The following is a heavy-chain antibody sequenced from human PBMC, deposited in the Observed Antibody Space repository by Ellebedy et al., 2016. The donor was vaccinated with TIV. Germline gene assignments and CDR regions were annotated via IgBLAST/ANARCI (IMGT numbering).Heavy chain of an antibody. V-gene: IGHV4-59*08. CDR1: GGSISPYY. CDR3: ARGSASGYPAMFDY. D-gene: IGHD3-22*01. Sequence: MPSETLSLTCTVSGGSISPYYWSWIRQTPGKGLEWIGYIYYSGNTNYNPSLKSRVTITVDTSKSQFSLKLSSVTVADTAVYYCARGSASGYPAMFDYWGQGTLVTVSS. J-gene: IGHJ4*02. CDR2: IYYSGNT.